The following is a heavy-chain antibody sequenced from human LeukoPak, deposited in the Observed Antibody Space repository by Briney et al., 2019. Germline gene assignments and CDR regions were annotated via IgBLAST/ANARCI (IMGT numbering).Heavy chain of an antibody. CDR3: AKVYYYGSGRSYFDY. J-gene: IGHJ4*02. CDR2: ISYDGSNK. D-gene: IGHD3-10*01. V-gene: IGHV3-30-3*01. Sequence: PGGSLRLSCAASGFTFSSYAMHWVRQAPGKGLEWVAVISYDGSNKYYADSVKGRFTISRDNSKNTLYLQMNSLRAEDTALYYCAKVYYYGSGRSYFDYWGQGTLVTVSS. CDR1: GFTFSSYA.